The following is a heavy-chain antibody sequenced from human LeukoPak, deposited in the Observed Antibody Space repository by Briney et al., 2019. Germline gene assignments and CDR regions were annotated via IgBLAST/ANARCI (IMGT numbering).Heavy chain of an antibody. CDR1: GGSISNYY. CDR3: AREGEMATIFDY. Sequence: SETLSLTCTVSGGSISNYYWNWIRQPPGKGLEWIGYIYYSGSTNYNPSLKSRVTISVDTSKDQFSLKLSSVTAADTAVYYCAREGEMATIFDYWGQGTLVTVSS. CDR2: IYYSGST. D-gene: IGHD5-24*01. J-gene: IGHJ4*02. V-gene: IGHV4-59*01.